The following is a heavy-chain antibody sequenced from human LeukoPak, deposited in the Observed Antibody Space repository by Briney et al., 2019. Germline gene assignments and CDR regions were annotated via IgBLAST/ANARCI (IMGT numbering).Heavy chain of an antibody. V-gene: IGHV4-34*01. Sequence: NASETLSLTCAVYGGSFSGYYWSWIRQPPGKGLEWIGEINHSGSTNYNPSLKSRVTISVDTSKNQSSLKLSSVTAADTAVYYCARRRRIVGATPGAFDIWGQGTMVTVSS. CDR1: GGSFSGYY. CDR3: ARRRRIVGATPGAFDI. D-gene: IGHD1-26*01. J-gene: IGHJ3*02. CDR2: INHSGST.